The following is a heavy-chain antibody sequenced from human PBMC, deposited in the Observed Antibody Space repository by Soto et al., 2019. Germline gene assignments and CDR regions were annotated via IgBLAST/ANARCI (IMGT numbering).Heavy chain of an antibody. V-gene: IGHV3-23*01. Sequence: EVQLLESGGGLVQPGGSLRLSCAASGFTFSSYAMSWVRQAPGKGLEWVSAISGSGGSTYYADSVMGRFTISRDNSKNALYLQMNSLRGEDTAVYYWAKGNSSPGRYFDYWGQGTLVTVSS. D-gene: IGHD6-13*01. J-gene: IGHJ4*02. CDR3: AKGNSSPGRYFDY. CDR1: GFTFSSYA. CDR2: ISGSGGST.